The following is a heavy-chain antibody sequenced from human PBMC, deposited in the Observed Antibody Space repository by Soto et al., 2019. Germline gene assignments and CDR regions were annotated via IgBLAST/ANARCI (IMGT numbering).Heavy chain of an antibody. CDR3: AKALAVAGPLPISAFDI. J-gene: IGHJ3*02. CDR2: ISGSGGST. V-gene: IGHV3-23*01. CDR1: GFTFSSYA. D-gene: IGHD6-19*01. Sequence: EVQLLESGGGLVQPGGSLRLSCAASGFTFSSYAMSWVRQAPGKGLEWVSAISGSGGSTYYADSVKGRFTISRDNSKNTLYLQMNSLRAEDTAVYYCAKALAVAGPLPISAFDIWGQGTMVTVSS.